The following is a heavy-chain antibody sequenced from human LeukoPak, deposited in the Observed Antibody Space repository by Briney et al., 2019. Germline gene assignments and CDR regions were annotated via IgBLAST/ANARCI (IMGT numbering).Heavy chain of an antibody. V-gene: IGHV4-59*08. D-gene: IGHD3-10*01. CDR1: GGAINNYY. Sequence: PSETLSLTCTVSGGAINNYYWSWIRQPPGGGLEWIGWIYYSGSTAYNPSLKSRFTISVDTSKNQFSLKLSSLIAADTVVYYFARYVSGSHKYFHYWGQGSLVTVSS. J-gene: IGHJ1*01. CDR2: IYYSGST. CDR3: ARYVSGSHKYFHY.